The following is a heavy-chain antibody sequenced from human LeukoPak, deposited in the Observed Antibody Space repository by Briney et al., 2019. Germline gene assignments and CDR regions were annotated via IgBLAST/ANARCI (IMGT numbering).Heavy chain of an antibody. CDR3: ARASWNRRDFDY. CDR1: GFTFSSYW. J-gene: IGHJ4*02. Sequence: GGSLRLSCAASGFTFSSYWMHWVRQAPGKGLVWVSRINSDGSSTSYADSVKGRFTISRDSAKNTLYLQMNSLRAEDTAVYYCARASWNRRDFDYWGQGTLVTVSS. D-gene: IGHD1-1*01. CDR2: INSDGSST. V-gene: IGHV3-74*01.